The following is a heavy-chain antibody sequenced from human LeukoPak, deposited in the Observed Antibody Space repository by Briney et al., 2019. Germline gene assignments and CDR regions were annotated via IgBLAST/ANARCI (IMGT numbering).Heavy chain of an antibody. CDR3: VRGYSSTWHAEYFQY. V-gene: IGHV3-9*03. CDR1: GFTFDDFA. J-gene: IGHJ1*01. D-gene: IGHD6-13*01. Sequence: GGSLRLSCAASGFTFDDFAMHWVRQVPGKGLEWVAGISWSSDSKGYADSVKGRFTISRDNAKNSLYLQMSSLRADDMALYYCVRGYSSTWHAEYFQYWGQGTLVSVSS. CDR2: ISWSSDSK.